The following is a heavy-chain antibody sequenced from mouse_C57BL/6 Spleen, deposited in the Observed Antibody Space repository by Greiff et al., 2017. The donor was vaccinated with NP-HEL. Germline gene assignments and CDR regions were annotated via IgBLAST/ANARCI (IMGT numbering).Heavy chain of an antibody. CDR1: GFTFSSYA. V-gene: IGHV5-4*01. D-gene: IGHD2-4*01. CDR3: ARDRHDYGEVDY. Sequence: EVQGVESGGGLVKPGGSLKLSCAASGFTFSSYAMSWVRQTPEKRLEWVATISDGGSYTYYPDNVKGRFTISRDNAKNNLYLQMSHLKSEDTAMYYCARDRHDYGEVDYWGQGTTLTVSS. J-gene: IGHJ2*01. CDR2: ISDGGSYT.